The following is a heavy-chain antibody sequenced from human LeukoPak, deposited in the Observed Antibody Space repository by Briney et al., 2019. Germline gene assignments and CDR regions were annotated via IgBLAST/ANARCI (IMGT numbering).Heavy chain of an antibody. V-gene: IGHV3-7*03. CDR2: IKQDGSEK. D-gene: IGHD6-13*01. Sequence: GGSLRLSCAASGFTFSSYWMSWVRQAPGKGLEWVANIKQDGSEKYYVDSVKGRFTISRDNAKNSLYLQMNSLRAEDTAVYYCAREDRIAAGRGFDYWGQGTLVTVSS. CDR1: GFTFSSYW. J-gene: IGHJ4*02. CDR3: AREDRIAAGRGFDY.